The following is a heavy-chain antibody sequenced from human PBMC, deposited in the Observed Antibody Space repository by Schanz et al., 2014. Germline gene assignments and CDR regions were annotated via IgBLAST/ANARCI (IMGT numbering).Heavy chain of an antibody. CDR3: AKHLVNAYGMDV. V-gene: IGHV4-34*01. Sequence: QVQLQQWGAGLLKPSETLSLTCAVYGGPFSGYFWSWIRQSPGKGLQWIGEIHHSGSIIYNPSLRSGVTISMDTSKNQFFLKVTPVPAADTAVYYCAKHLVNAYGMDVWGQGTAVTVSS. CDR1: GGPFSGYF. D-gene: IGHD3-3*02. CDR2: IHHSGSI. J-gene: IGHJ6*02.